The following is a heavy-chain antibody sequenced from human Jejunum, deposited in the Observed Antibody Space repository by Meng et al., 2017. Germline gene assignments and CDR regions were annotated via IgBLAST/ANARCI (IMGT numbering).Heavy chain of an antibody. J-gene: IGHJ1*01. CDR2: INPNSGVT. D-gene: IGHD4-23*01. CDR1: GYTFPDYY. Sequence: HAQLVQSGGEVKKPGALLTVFCKASGYTFPDYYMHWVRQDPGQGLEWMGRINPNSGVTNYAQKFQGRVTVTRDTSISTAYMEVNGLRSDDTAVYYCARDYGGNSGYFHHWGQGTLVTVSS. V-gene: IGHV1-2*06. CDR3: ARDYGGNSGYFHH.